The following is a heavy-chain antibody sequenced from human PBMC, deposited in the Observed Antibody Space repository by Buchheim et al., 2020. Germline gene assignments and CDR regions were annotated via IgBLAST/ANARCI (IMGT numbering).Heavy chain of an antibody. CDR2: INESGGAT. Sequence: EVQLVESGGGLVQPGGSLRLSCAASGFTFSSYWMSWVRQAPGKGLEWVSDINESGGATWYEDSVRGRFTISRGNSENTLFLQMNSLRGEDTAVYFCARAGRASWYDYWGQGTL. CDR1: GFTFSSYW. V-gene: IGHV3-23*04. J-gene: IGHJ4*02. CDR3: ARAGRASWYDY. D-gene: IGHD6-13*01.